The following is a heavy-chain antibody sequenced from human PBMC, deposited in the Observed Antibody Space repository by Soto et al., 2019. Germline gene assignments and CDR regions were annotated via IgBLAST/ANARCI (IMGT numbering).Heavy chain of an antibody. CDR2: ISYDGSNI. J-gene: IGHJ5*02. Sequence: QVQLVESGGGVVQPGRSLRLSCAASGFTFSSYGMHWVRQAPGKGLECVAVISYDGSNIYYADSVKGRFTISRDNTKDALYVYMNGRGSEDTAVGYCANDWASWGQGTLVTVSS. CDR3: ANDWAS. D-gene: IGHD3-16*01. CDR1: GFTFSSYG. V-gene: IGHV3-30*18.